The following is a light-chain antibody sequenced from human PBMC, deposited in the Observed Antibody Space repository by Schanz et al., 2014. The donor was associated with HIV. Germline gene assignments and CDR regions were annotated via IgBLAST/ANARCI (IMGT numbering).Light chain of an antibody. J-gene: IGKJ5*01. Sequence: EIVMTQSPATLSVSPGEGATLSCRASQSVGSNLAWYQQRPGLAPRLLIYHATSRVTGIPDRFSGSGYGTGFTLTISSLQSEDFAVYYCQQYKDWLTFGQGTRLEIK. CDR3: QQYKDWLT. CDR1: QSVGSN. V-gene: IGKV3-15*01. CDR2: HAT.